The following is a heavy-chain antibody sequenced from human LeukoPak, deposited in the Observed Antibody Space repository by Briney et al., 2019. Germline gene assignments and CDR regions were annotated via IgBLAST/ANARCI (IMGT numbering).Heavy chain of an antibody. J-gene: IGHJ4*02. CDR1: GGSISSFY. CDR3: ARDTNYYDSSGPA. Sequence: SETLSLTCTVSGGSISSFYWSWIRQPPGKGLEWIGYIYSSGSTNYNPSLKSRVTISLDTSKNQFSLKLSSVTAADTAVYYCARDTNYYDSSGPAWGQGTLVTVSS. V-gene: IGHV4-4*08. CDR2: IYSSGST. D-gene: IGHD3-22*01.